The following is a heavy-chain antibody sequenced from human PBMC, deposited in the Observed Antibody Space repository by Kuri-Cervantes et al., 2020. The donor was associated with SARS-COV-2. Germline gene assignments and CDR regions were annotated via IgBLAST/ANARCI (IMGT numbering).Heavy chain of an antibody. CDR3: ASRPYSSGWCEGIDY. CDR2: ISAYNGNT. Sequence: ASVKVSCKASGYTFTSYGISWVRQAPGQGLEWMGWISAYNGNTNYAQKLQGRVTMTTDTSTSTAYMELRSLRSDDTAVYYCASRPYSSGWCEGIDYWGQGTLVTVSS. D-gene: IGHD6-19*01. J-gene: IGHJ4*02. V-gene: IGHV1-18*01. CDR1: GYTFTSYG.